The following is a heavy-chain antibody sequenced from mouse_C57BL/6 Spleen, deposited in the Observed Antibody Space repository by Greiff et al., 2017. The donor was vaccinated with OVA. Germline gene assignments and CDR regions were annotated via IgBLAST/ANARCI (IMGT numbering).Heavy chain of an antibody. CDR3: ARALSYYYGSSLFAY. CDR2: IYPGSGST. V-gene: IGHV1-55*01. Sequence: VQLQQPGAELVKPGASVKMSCKASGYTFTSYWITWVKQRPGQGLEWIGDIYPGSGSTNYNEKFKSKATLTVDTSSSTAYMQLSSLTSEDSAVYYCARALSYYYGSSLFAYWGQGTLVTVSA. D-gene: IGHD1-1*01. CDR1: GYTFTSYW. J-gene: IGHJ3*01.